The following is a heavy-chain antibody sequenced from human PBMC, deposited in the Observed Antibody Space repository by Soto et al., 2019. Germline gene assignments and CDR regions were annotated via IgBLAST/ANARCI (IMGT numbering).Heavy chain of an antibody. D-gene: IGHD4-17*01. CDR3: ASDTTVTTGDYYYGMDV. CDR1: GGTFSSYA. CDR2: IIPIFGTA. V-gene: IGHV1-69*13. J-gene: IGHJ6*02. Sequence: SVKVSCKASGGTFSSYAISWVRQAPGQGLEWMGGIIPIFGTANYAQKFQGRVTITADESTSTAYMELSSLRSEDTAVYYCASDTTVTTGDYYYGMDVWGQGTTVTVSS.